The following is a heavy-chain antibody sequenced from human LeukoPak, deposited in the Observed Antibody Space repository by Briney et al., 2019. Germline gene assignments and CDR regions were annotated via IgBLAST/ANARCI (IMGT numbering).Heavy chain of an antibody. CDR2: IYVTGST. D-gene: IGHD1-7*01. CDR3: ARDSGTTGEVKFDP. CDR1: GGSISSYY. V-gene: IGHV4-4*07. J-gene: IGHJ5*02. Sequence: SETLSLTCNVSGGSISSYYWSWIRQPAGKALEWIGRIYVTGSTTYNPSLESRVTMSLDTSKNHFSLKLRSVTAADTAVYYCARDSGTTGEVKFDPWGQGTLVTVSS.